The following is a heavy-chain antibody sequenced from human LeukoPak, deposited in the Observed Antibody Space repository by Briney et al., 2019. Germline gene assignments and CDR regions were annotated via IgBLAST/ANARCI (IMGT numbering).Heavy chain of an antibody. CDR1: GGSFSGYY. CDR3: ARVSALRSYYYYYGMDV. CDR2: INHSGST. Sequence: SETLSLTCAVYGGSFSGYYWSWIRQPPGKGLEWIGEINHSGSTNYNPSLKSRVTISVDTSKNQFSLKLSSATAADTAVYYCARVSALRSYYYYYGMDVWGQGTTVTVSS. V-gene: IGHV4-34*01. J-gene: IGHJ6*02.